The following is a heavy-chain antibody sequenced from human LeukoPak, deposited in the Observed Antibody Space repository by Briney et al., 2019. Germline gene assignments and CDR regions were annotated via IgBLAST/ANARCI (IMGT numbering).Heavy chain of an antibody. J-gene: IGHJ6*02. CDR1: GFTFSSYW. CDR2: IKQDGSEK. CDR3: ARDGSAPDFDMVRGVINGYYYYGMDV. V-gene: IGHV3-7*01. Sequence: GGSLRLSCAASGFTFSSYWMSWVRQAPGKGLEWVANIKQDGSEKYYVDSVKGRFTISRDNAKNSLYLQMNSLRAEDTAVYYCARDGSAPDFDMVRGVINGYYYYGMDVWGQGTTVTVSS. D-gene: IGHD3-10*01.